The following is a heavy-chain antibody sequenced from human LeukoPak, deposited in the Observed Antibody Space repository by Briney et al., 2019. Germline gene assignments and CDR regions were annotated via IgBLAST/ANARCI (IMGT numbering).Heavy chain of an antibody. Sequence: PSETLSRTCTVSGYSISSGYFWAWIRQPPGKGLEWIGSIYHSGTTYYNPSLKSRVTISVDTSKNQFSLKLSSVTAADTAVYYCARLVRWRSDFDYWGQGTLVTVSS. D-gene: IGHD4-23*01. CDR2: IYHSGTT. CDR1: GYSISSGYF. J-gene: IGHJ4*02. V-gene: IGHV4-38-2*02. CDR3: ARLVRWRSDFDY.